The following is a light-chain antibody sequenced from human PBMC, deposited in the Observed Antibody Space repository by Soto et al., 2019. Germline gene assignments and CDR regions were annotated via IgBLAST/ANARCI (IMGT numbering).Light chain of an antibody. CDR3: QQRTHWPPYT. V-gene: IGKV3-11*01. CDR1: QSVSSY. Sequence: IVLTQSPATLSLSPGERATLSCRASQSVSSYLAWYQQKTGQGPRLLIFATTTRATGIPARFSGSGSGTDFNHSISSLEPEYFAVYYCQQRTHWPPYTFGQGTRLEIK. CDR2: ATT. J-gene: IGKJ2*01.